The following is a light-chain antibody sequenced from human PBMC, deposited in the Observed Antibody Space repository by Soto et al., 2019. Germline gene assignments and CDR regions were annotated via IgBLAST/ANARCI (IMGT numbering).Light chain of an antibody. J-gene: IGLJ1*01. Sequence: QSVLTQPPSASGTPGQRVTISCSGSSSNIGSNTVNWYQQLPGTAPKLLIYSNDHRPSGVPDRFSGSKSGTSASLASSGLQSEDEGDYYCAAWDGSLTGYVFGTGTKLTVL. CDR3: AAWDGSLTGYV. CDR2: SND. CDR1: SSNIGSNT. V-gene: IGLV1-44*01.